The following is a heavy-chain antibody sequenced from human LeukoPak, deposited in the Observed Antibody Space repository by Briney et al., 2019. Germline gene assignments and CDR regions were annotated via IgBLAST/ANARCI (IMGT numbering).Heavy chain of an antibody. CDR2: ISAYNGNT. CDR3: ARDGGFDPVYYFDY. J-gene: IGHJ4*02. CDR1: GYTFTSYG. V-gene: IGHV1-18*04. D-gene: IGHD3-16*01. Sequence: GASVKLSCKASGYTFTSYGMSWVRQAPGQGLEWMGCISAYNGNTNYAHKVQGRVTMTTDTSKSTAYMELRSLRSDDTAVYYCARDGGFDPVYYFDYWGQGNLVTVSS.